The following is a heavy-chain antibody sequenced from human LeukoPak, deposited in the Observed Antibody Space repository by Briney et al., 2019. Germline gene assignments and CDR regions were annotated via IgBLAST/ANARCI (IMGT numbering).Heavy chain of an antibody. CDR2: INWNGGST. V-gene: IGHV3-20*04. D-gene: IGHD1-7*01. CDR1: GFTFDDYG. CDR3: AKDLPGTGAYDY. Sequence: GGSLRLSCAASGFTFDDYGMSWVRQAPGKGLEWVSGINWNGGSTGYADSVKGRFTLSRDNSKNTLYLQMNSLRAEDTAVYYCAKDLPGTGAYDYWGQGALVTVSS. J-gene: IGHJ4*02.